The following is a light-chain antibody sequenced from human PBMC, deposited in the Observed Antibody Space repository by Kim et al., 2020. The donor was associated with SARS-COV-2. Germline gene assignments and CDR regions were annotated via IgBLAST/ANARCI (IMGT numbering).Light chain of an antibody. CDR3: AAWDDSLSGLNWV. J-gene: IGLJ3*02. V-gene: IGLV1-47*01. CDR1: SSNIGSNY. Sequence: RVTISCSGSSSNIGSNYVYWYQQLPGTSPKLLIYRNNQRPSGVPDRFSGSKSGTSASLAISGLRSEDEADYYCAAWDDSLSGLNWVFGGGTQLTVL. CDR2: RNN.